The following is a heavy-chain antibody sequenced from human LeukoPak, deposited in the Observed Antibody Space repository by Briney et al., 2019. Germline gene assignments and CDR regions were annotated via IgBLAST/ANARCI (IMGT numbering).Heavy chain of an antibody. Sequence: GESLKISFKGSGYRFTSYWIGWVRQMPGKGLEWMVIIYPGDSDTRYSPSFQGQVTISADQSISTTSLQWISRKASAPAPYYLSRYKIERAIRWSSEVYWAKGTLVPVS. J-gene: IGHJ4*02. CDR3: SRYKIERAIRWSSEVY. CDR1: GYRFTSYW. D-gene: IGHD1-14*01. V-gene: IGHV5-51*01. CDR2: IYPGDSDT.